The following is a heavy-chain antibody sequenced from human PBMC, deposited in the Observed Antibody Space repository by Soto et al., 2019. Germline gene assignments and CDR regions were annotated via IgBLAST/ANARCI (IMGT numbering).Heavy chain of an antibody. V-gene: IGHV3-7*01. CDR2: INEDGDKK. J-gene: IGHJ4*02. CDR1: GFTFSSYW. D-gene: IGHD6-19*01. Sequence: EVQLVESGGDLVQPGGSLRLSCAASGFTFSSYWMTWVRQAPGKGLEWVASINEDGDKKYYLDSVKGRFTISRDNAQNSLYLQMNSLRAEAAAVVYCARHSRSRGSFWGQGTLVTVSS. CDR3: ARHSRSRGSF.